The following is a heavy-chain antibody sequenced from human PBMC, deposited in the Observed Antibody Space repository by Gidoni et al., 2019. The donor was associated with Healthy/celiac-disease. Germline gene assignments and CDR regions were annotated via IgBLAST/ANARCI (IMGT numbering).Heavy chain of an antibody. CDR3: ARKRGYSYDFDAFDI. J-gene: IGHJ3*02. D-gene: IGHD5-18*01. CDR1: GFTFSSYR. V-gene: IGHV3-7*03. CDR2: IKQDGSEK. Sequence: EVQLVESGGGLVQPGGSLRLSCAASGFTFSSYRMSWVRQAPGKGLEWVANIKQDGSEKYYVDSVKGRFTISRDNAKNSLYLQMNSLRAEDTAVYYCARKRGYSYDFDAFDIWGQGTMVTVSS.